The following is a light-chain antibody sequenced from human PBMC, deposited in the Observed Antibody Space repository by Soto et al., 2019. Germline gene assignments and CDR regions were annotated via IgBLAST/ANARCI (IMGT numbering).Light chain of an antibody. CDR3: QQSYSNPLT. CDR2: AAY. CDR1: HNINNY. V-gene: IGKV1-39*01. J-gene: IGKJ4*01. Sequence: DIQMTQSPSSLSASVGDRVTITCRASHNINNYLSWYQQKPGKAPKILIFAAYNLQSGVPSRFNGSGSGTDVTLTINSLQPEDLATYHCQQSYSNPLTFGGGTNVEIK.